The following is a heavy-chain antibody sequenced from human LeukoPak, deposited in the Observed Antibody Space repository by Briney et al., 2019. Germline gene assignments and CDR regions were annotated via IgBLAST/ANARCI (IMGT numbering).Heavy chain of an antibody. D-gene: IGHD1-1*01. CDR1: GFRLGSYS. CDR2: INSGSSTI. Sequence: GGSLRLSCGASGFRLGSYSMDWVRQAPGKGLEWVSHINSGSSTIYYADSVKGRFTISRDNAGNSLYLQMNSLRDEDTAVYYCARVLLERPGVDSFDMWGQGTMVTVSS. V-gene: IGHV3-48*02. J-gene: IGHJ3*02. CDR3: ARVLLERPGVDSFDM.